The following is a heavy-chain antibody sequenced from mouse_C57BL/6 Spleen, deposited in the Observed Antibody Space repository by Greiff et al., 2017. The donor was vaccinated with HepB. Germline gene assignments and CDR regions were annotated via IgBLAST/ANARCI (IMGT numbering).Heavy chain of an antibody. J-gene: IGHJ3*01. CDR1: GYAFTNYL. Sequence: VQLVESGAELVRPGTSVKVSCKASGYAFTNYLIEWVKQRPGQGLEWIGVINPGSGGTNYNEKFKGKATLTADKSSSTAYMQLSSLTSEDSAVYFCARKGYDSDWGQGTLVTVSA. V-gene: IGHV1-54*01. CDR3: ARKGYDSD. D-gene: IGHD2-4*01. CDR2: INPGSGGT.